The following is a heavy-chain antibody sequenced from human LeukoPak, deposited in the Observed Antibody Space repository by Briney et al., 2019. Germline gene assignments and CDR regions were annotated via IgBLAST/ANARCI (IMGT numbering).Heavy chain of an antibody. Sequence: SETLSLTCTVSGGSISSSSYYWGWIRQPPGKGLEWIGSIYYSGSTYYNPSLKSRVTISVDTSKNQFSLKLSSVTAADTAVYYCARGPRIYDILTGYYNDAFDIWGQGTMVTVSS. J-gene: IGHJ3*02. V-gene: IGHV4-39*07. D-gene: IGHD3-9*01. CDR2: IYYSGST. CDR1: GGSISSSSYY. CDR3: ARGPRIYDILTGYYNDAFDI.